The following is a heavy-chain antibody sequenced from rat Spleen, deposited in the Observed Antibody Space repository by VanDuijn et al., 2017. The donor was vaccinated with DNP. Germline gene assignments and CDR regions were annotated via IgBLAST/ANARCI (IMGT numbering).Heavy chain of an antibody. D-gene: IGHD1-7*01. V-gene: IGHV2S12*01. CDR2: ISSGGST. Sequence: QVQLKESGPGLVQPSQTLSLTCTVSGLSLTSYGVSWVRQPPGKGLEGIAAISSGGSTYYNSALKSRLSISRDTSKSQVFLKMNSLQTEDTAIYFCTRDGYGYPAYWGQGVMVTVSS. CDR1: GLSLTSYG. CDR3: TRDGYGYPAY. J-gene: IGHJ2*01.